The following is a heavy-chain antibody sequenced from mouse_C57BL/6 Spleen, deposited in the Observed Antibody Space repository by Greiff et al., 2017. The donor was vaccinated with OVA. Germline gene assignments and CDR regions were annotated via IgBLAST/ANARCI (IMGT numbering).Heavy chain of an antibody. J-gene: IGHJ4*01. Sequence: QVQLKQPGTELVKPGASVKLSCKASGYTFTSYWMHWVKQRPGQGLEWIGNINPSNGGTNYNEKFKSKATLTVDKYSSTANMQLSSLTSEDSAVYYCARWGIYYDYDGDYYAMDYWGQGTSVTVSS. CDR3: ARWGIYYDYDGDYYAMDY. V-gene: IGHV1-53*01. CDR2: INPSNGGT. CDR1: GYTFTSYW. D-gene: IGHD2-4*01.